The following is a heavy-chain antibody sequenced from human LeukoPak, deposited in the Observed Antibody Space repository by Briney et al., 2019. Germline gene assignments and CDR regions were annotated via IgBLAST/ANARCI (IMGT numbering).Heavy chain of an antibody. CDR1: GFTFSDYY. D-gene: IGHD2-21*01. Sequence: PGGSLRLSCAASGFTFSDYYMSWIRQAPGKGLEWVSYISSSSSTIYYADSVKGRFTISRDNAKNSLYLQMNSLRAEDTAVYYCARDEAYLRWRFDYWGQGTLVTVSS. CDR3: ARDEAYLRWRFDY. V-gene: IGHV3-11*04. CDR2: ISSSSSTI. J-gene: IGHJ4*02.